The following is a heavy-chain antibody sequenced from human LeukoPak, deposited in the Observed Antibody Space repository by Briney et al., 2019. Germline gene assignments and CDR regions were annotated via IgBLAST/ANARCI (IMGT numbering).Heavy chain of an antibody. CDR3: ARGIKIVVAGRRWFDP. V-gene: IGHV1-2*02. CDR1: GDTFTGYY. J-gene: IGHJ5*02. Sequence: ASVKVSCKASGDTFTGYYMHWVRQAPGQGLEWMGWMNVNSGDTNYAQKFQGRVTMTRDTSISTAYMELSRLRSDDTAVYYCARGIKIVVAGRRWFDPWGQGTLVTVSS. CDR2: MNVNSGDT. D-gene: IGHD6-19*01.